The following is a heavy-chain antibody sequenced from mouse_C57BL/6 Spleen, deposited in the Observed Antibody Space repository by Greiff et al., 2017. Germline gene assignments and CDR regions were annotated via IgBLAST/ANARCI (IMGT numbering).Heavy chain of an antibody. CDR1: GYTFTDYY. V-gene: IGHV1-76*01. CDR2: IYPGSGNT. D-gene: IGHD1-1*01. J-gene: IGHJ3*01. Sequence: ESGAELVRPGASVKLSCKASGYTFTDYYINWVKQRPGQGLEWIARIYPGSGNTYYNEKFKGKATLTAEKSSSTAYMQLSSLTSEDSAVYFCARSLYLGSSYGFAYWGQGTLVTVSA. CDR3: ARSLYLGSSYGFAY.